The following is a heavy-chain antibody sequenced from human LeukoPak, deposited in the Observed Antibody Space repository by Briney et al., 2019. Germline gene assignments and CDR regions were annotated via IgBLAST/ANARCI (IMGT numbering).Heavy chain of an antibody. V-gene: IGHV3-11*04. J-gene: IGHJ4*02. CDR1: GFSFSNYA. Sequence: GGSLRLSCAASGFSFSNYAVSWVRQAPGKGLEWVSYISSSGSTIYYADSVKGRFTISRDNAKNSLYLQMNSLRAEDTAVYYCARSSVVVIDFDYWGQGTLVTVSS. D-gene: IGHD3-22*01. CDR2: ISSSGSTI. CDR3: ARSSVVVIDFDY.